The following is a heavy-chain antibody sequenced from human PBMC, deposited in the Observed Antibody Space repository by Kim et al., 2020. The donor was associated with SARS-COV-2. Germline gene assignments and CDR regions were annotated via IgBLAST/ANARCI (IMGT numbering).Heavy chain of an antibody. CDR2: ISAYNGNT. J-gene: IGHJ5*02. Sequence: ASVKVSCKASGYTFTSYGISWVRQAPGQGLEWMGWISAYNGNTNYAQKLQGRVTMTTDTSTSTAYMELRSLRSDDTAVYYCARRAHSYELNWFDPWGQGTLVTVSS. CDR1: GYTFTSYG. D-gene: IGHD5-12*01. CDR3: ARRAHSYELNWFDP. V-gene: IGHV1-18*01.